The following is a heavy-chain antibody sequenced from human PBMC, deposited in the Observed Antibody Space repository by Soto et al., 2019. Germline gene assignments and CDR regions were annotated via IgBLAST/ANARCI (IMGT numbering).Heavy chain of an antibody. V-gene: IGHV3-30*03. CDR2: ISFDGTHK. Sequence: QVQLVESGGGVVQPGGSLRLSCAASGFTFSTYGMHWVRQAPGRGLEWVAVISFDGTHKYYGDSVKGRFTISRDNSKHTLFLQMNSLRPEDTAVYDCARYPGDVEVVPGATELDYWGQGTLVTVSS. CDR1: GFTFSTYG. J-gene: IGHJ4*02. CDR3: ARYPGDVEVVPGATELDY. D-gene: IGHD2-2*01.